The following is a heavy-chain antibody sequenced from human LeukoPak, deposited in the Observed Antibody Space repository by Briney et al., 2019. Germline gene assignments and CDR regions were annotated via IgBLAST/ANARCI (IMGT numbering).Heavy chain of an antibody. V-gene: IGHV3-11*01. D-gene: IGHD6-19*01. CDR1: GFTFSDYY. J-gene: IGHJ4*02. CDR3: ARAVAGPSGRFDY. CDR2: ISGSGSTL. Sequence: GGCLRLSCAASGFTFSDYYMRWIRQAPGKGLGWVSYISGSGSTLYYADSVKGRFTIARDNAKNSLYLQMNSLRVEDTAVYYCARAVAGPSGRFDYWGQGTLVTVSS.